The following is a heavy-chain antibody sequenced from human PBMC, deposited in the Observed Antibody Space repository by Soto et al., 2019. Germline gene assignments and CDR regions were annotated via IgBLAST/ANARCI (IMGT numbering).Heavy chain of an antibody. CDR3: VRVTMIVVVAYAFDI. Sequence: PGGSLRLSCAASGFTFSSYAMSWVRQAPGKGLEWVSAISGSGGSTYYADSVKGRFTISRDNSKNTLYLQMNSLRAEDTAVYYCVRVTMIVVVAYAFDIWGQGTMVTVSS. V-gene: IGHV3-23*01. D-gene: IGHD3-22*01. J-gene: IGHJ3*02. CDR2: ISGSGGST. CDR1: GFTFSSYA.